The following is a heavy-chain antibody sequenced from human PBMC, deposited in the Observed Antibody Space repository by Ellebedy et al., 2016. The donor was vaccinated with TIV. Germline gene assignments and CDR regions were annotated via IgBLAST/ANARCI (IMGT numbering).Heavy chain of an antibody. D-gene: IGHD3-16*01. V-gene: IGHV3-48*03. J-gene: IGHJ5*02. CDR2: ISGSASVT. CDR1: GFTFSSYE. CDR3: ARSYGARTSGP. Sequence: GESLKISCAVSGFTFSSYEMNWVRQVPGKGLEWVSYISGSASVTAYADSVKGRFTISRDNARTSLYLQMNSLRVDDTAMYYCARSYGARTSGPWGQGTLVTVSS.